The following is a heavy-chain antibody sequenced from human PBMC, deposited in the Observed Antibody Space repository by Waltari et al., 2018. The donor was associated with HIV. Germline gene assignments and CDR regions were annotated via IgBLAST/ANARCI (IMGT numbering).Heavy chain of an antibody. D-gene: IGHD2-2*01. Sequence: QVQLVESGGGVVQPGGSLRLSCAASGFTFSRYGLHWVRQAPGKGLEWVAFIRYDGSNKYYADSVKGRFTISRDNSKNTLYLQMNSLRAEDTAVYYCAKDIVVVPVWETDYYYGMDVWGQGTTVTVSS. V-gene: IGHV3-30*02. CDR2: IRYDGSNK. CDR1: GFTFSRYG. CDR3: AKDIVVVPVWETDYYYGMDV. J-gene: IGHJ6*02.